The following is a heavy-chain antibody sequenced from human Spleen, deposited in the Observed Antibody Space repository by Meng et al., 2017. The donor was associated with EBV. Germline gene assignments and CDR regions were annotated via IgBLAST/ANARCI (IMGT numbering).Heavy chain of an antibody. CDR1: GDSISNNNW. CDR3: ARTESLAVAGSLGY. CDR2: IYHGGST. J-gene: IGHJ4*02. V-gene: IGHV4-4*02. D-gene: IGHD6-19*01. Sequence: QVQLQRSGPGLVKPSGTLSLMCTVSGDSISNNNWWSWVRQTPGKGLEWIAEIYHGGSTNYNPSLKSRVTISTDKSKNQFSLRLSSVTAADTAVYFCARTESLAVAGSLGYWGQGTLVTVSS.